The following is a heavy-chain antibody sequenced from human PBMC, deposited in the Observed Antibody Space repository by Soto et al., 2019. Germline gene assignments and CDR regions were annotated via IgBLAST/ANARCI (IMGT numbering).Heavy chain of an antibody. Sequence: PGGSLRLSCAASVFTFNNYALTWVRQAPGKGLECVSAIGGSSEDTFYADSVKGRFTISRDNSKNTMYLQMNSLRAEDTAVYYGAYPKVTSIWSSEDWGQGTLVTFSS. CDR2: IGGSSEDT. CDR3: AYPKVTSIWSSED. V-gene: IGHV3-23*01. D-gene: IGHD2-2*01. J-gene: IGHJ4*02. CDR1: VFTFNNYA.